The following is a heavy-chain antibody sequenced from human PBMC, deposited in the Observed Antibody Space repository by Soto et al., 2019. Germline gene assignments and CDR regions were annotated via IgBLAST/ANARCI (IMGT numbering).Heavy chain of an antibody. V-gene: IGHV3-23*01. Sequence: GSLRLSCAASGFTFSSYAMSWVRQAPGKGLEWVSAISGSGGSTYYADSVKGRFTISRDNSKNTLYLQMNSLRAEDTAVYYCAKGQQLVWGPYYYYYGMDVWGQGTTVTVSS. D-gene: IGHD6-6*01. CDR2: ISGSGGST. J-gene: IGHJ6*02. CDR3: AKGQQLVWGPYYYYYGMDV. CDR1: GFTFSSYA.